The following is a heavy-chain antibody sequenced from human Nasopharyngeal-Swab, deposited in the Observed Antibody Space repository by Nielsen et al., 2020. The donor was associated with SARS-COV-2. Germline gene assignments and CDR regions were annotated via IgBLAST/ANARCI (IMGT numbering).Heavy chain of an antibody. D-gene: IGHD5-18*01. CDR2: IYSGGST. Sequence: GESLKISCAASGFTVSSNYMSWVRQAPGKGLEWVSVIYSGGSTYYADSVKGRFTISRDNSKNTLYLQMNSLRAGDTAVYYCARALRKGYSYGYEFDYWGQGTLVTVSS. CDR3: ARALRKGYSYGYEFDY. CDR1: GFTVSSNY. V-gene: IGHV3-53*01. J-gene: IGHJ4*02.